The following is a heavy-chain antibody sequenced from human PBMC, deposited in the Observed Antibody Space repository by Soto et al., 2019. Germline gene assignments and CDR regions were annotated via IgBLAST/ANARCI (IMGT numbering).Heavy chain of an antibody. CDR2: VSYTGNNK. Sequence: QEQLVESGGGVIQPGRSLRLSCTASGFTFSGYAMYWVRQAPGKGLEWVAFVSYTGNNKYYADSVKGRFSISKDNSKNTLFLEVVSLRGEDTAVYYCSRDRGGRSSLFAMDVWGQGTTVTVSS. D-gene: IGHD6-6*01. CDR3: SRDRGGRSSLFAMDV. J-gene: IGHJ6*02. CDR1: GFTFSGYA. V-gene: IGHV3-30*04.